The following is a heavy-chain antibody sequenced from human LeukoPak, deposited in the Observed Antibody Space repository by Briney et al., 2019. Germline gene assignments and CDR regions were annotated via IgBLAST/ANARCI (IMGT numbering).Heavy chain of an antibody. CDR1: GFTFSSYA. CDR3: AKRKGSGSYTYYFDY. CDR2: ISYDGSNK. D-gene: IGHD1-26*01. J-gene: IGHJ4*02. Sequence: GGSLRLSCAASGFTFSSYAMHWVRQAPGKGLEWVAVISYDGSNKYYADSVKGRFTISRDNSKNTLYLQMNSLRAVDTAVYYCAKRKGSGSYTYYFDYWGQGTLVTVSS. V-gene: IGHV3-30*04.